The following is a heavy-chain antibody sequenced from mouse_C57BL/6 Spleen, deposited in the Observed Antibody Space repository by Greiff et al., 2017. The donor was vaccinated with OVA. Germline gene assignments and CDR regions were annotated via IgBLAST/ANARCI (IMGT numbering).Heavy chain of an antibody. CDR2: INPGSGGT. J-gene: IGHJ4*01. V-gene: IGHV1-54*01. D-gene: IGHD1-1*01. CDR1: GYAFTNYL. Sequence: VQLVESGAELVRPGTSVKVSCKASGYAFTNYLIEWVKQRPGQGLEWIGVINPGSGGTNYNEKFKGKATLTADKSSSTAYMQLSSLTSEDSAVYFCARSPYYYGSSPYAMDYWGQGTSVTVSS. CDR3: ARSPYYYGSSPYAMDY.